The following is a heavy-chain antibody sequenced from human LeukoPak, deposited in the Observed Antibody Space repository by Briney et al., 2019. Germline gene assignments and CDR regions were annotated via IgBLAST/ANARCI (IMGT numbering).Heavy chain of an antibody. Sequence: GGSLRLSCAASGFPFRDYYMTWIRQAPGKGLEWLSYISRSGGTLYYADSVEGRFTISRDNAKNSLFLQMNSLRADDTAVYYCAREVVIFPDYYYYGMDVWGQGTTVTVSS. CDR1: GFPFRDYY. J-gene: IGHJ6*02. CDR2: ISRSGGTL. D-gene: IGHD2/OR15-2a*01. CDR3: AREVVIFPDYYYYGMDV. V-gene: IGHV3-11*01.